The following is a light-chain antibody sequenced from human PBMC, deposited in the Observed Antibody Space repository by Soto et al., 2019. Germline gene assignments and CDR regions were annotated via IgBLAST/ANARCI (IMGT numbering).Light chain of an antibody. CDR1: SSDVGGYNY. V-gene: IGLV2-8*01. CDR2: EVS. Sequence: QSALTQPPSASGSPGQSVTISCTGTSSDVGGYNYVSWYQQHPGKAPKLMIYEVSKRPSGVPGRFSGSKSGNTASLTVSGLQAEDEADYYCSSYAGSKGYVFGTGTKLTVL. CDR3: SSYAGSKGYV. J-gene: IGLJ1*01.